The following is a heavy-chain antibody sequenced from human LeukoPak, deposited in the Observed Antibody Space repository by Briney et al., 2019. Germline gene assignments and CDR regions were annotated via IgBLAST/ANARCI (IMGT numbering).Heavy chain of an antibody. D-gene: IGHD1-20*01. CDR3: ARAPYNWNYYYYYMAV. Sequence: SETLSLTCAVYSVSFWGYYWSGMPQPPGEGVEGIVEKNHSGTTTYTPSLKRRVTISVDTSTNQFSLKLSSVTAADTAVYYCARAPYNWNYYYYYMAVWGKGTTVTVS. CDR1: SVSFWGYY. J-gene: IGHJ6*03. CDR2: KNHSGTT. V-gene: IGHV4-34*01.